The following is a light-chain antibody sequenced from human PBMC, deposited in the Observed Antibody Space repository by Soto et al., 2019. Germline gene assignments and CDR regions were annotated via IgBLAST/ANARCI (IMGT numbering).Light chain of an antibody. CDR2: YDD. CDR3: AAWDDSLNGWV. Sequence: QSVLTQPPSASEAPRQMVTISCSGSSSNIGTNGVNWYQQLPGKAPKLLIYYDDLLPSGVSDRFSGSKSGTSASLAISGRQSEEEADYYCAAWDDSLNGWVFGGGTKLTVL. V-gene: IGLV1-36*01. CDR1: SSNIGTNG. J-gene: IGLJ3*02.